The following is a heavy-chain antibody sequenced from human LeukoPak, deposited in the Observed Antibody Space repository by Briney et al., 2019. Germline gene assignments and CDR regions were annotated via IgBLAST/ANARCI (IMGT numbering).Heavy chain of an antibody. J-gene: IGHJ4*02. CDR2: NSDGSST. CDR3: ARSTRDSRGYYNTLDY. Sequence: QTGGSLRLSCAASGFSLRTYWMHWVHQVPGKGLEWLSRNSDGSSTTYADSVKGRFTISRDNAKNTLYLQLNSLRAEDTAVYYCARSTRDSRGYYNTLDYWGQGTLVTVSS. D-gene: IGHD3-22*01. CDR1: GFSLRTYW. V-gene: IGHV3-74*01.